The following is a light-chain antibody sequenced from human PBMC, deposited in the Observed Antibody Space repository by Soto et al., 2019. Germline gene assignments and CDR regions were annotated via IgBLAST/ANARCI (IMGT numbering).Light chain of an antibody. CDR1: QSISTW. V-gene: IGKV1-5*01. CDR3: QQYAGYVT. J-gene: IGKJ2*01. Sequence: DIQMTQSPSTLSASVGDRVTITCRASQSISTWLAWYQQKPGKAPNLLIYDASNLESGVPSRFRGSGAGTEFTLTISSLQPDDFATYYCQQYAGYVTFGQGTKLEIK. CDR2: DAS.